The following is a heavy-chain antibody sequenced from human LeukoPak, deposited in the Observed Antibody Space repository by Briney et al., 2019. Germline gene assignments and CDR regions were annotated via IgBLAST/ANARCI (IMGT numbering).Heavy chain of an antibody. D-gene: IGHD5-18*01. CDR3: AKDRGTAMVDGMDV. J-gene: IGHJ6*02. CDR1: GFTFSSYA. V-gene: IGHV3-30*18. CDR2: ISYDGSNK. Sequence: GGSLRLSCAASGFTFSSYAMSWVRQAPGKGLEWVAVISYDGSNKYYADSVKGRFTISRDNSKNTLYLQMNSMRAEDTAVYYCAKDRGTAMVDGMDVWGQGTTVTVSS.